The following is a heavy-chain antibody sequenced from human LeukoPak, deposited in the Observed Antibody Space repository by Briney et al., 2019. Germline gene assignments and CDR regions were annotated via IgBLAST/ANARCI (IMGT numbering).Heavy chain of an antibody. CDR3: ARDAVDTANAV. CDR1: GFTFTTYW. CDR2: INSDGSIT. D-gene: IGHD5-18*01. J-gene: IGHJ6*02. V-gene: IGHV3-74*01. Sequence: GGALRLSCAASGFTFTTYWLHWVGQAPGRGRVWVSHINSDGSITSYADSVKGRFTISRDNAKNALYLQMNSLRAEDTAVYYCARDAVDTANAVWGQGTTVTVSS.